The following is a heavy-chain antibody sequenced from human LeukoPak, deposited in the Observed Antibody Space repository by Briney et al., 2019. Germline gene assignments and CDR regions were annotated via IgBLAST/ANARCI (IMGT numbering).Heavy chain of an antibody. CDR3: ARDGRDSSGYYFGPY. Sequence: GGSLRLSCAASGFTFSSYWMHWVRQAPGKGLEWVSVIYSGANTDYADSVKGRFTISTDNSKNTLYLQMNSLRAEDTAVYYCARDGRDSSGYYFGPYWGQGTLVTVSS. CDR2: IYSGANT. D-gene: IGHD3-22*01. V-gene: IGHV3-53*01. CDR1: GFTFSSYW. J-gene: IGHJ4*02.